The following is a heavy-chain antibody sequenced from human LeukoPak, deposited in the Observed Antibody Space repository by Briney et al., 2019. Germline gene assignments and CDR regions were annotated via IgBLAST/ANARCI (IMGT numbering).Heavy chain of an antibody. V-gene: IGHV4-30-2*01. CDR3: ARDGPIVPAAKKYYYYMDV. J-gene: IGHJ6*03. CDR2: IYHSGST. D-gene: IGHD2-2*01. CDR1: GGSISSGGYY. Sequence: SETLSLTCTVSGGSISSGGYYWSWIRQPPGKGLEWIGYIYHSGSTYYNPSLKSRVTISVDRSKNQFSLKLSSVTAADTAVYYCARDGPIVPAAKKYYYYMDVWGKGTTVTVSS.